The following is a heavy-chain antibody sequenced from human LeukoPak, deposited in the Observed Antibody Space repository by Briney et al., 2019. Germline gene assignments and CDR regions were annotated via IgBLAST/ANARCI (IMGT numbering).Heavy chain of an antibody. CDR2: AYYSGHT. D-gene: IGHD2-15*01. Sequence: PSETLSLTCAVSGGSISDNYWSWIRQPPGKGLEWIGYAYYSGHTNYNSSLKSRVTMSLDTSKSQFSLRLSSVTAADTAVYFCARHPFATPFDYWGPGTLVTVSS. J-gene: IGHJ4*02. CDR3: ARHPFATPFDY. CDR1: GGSISDNY. V-gene: IGHV4-59*08.